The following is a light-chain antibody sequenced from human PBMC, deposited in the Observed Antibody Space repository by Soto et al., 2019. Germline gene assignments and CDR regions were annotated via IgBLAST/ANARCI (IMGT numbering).Light chain of an antibody. CDR3: QQYGSSPPRT. Sequence: EIVLTQSPGTLSLSPGERATLSCRASQSVSNDFLAWYQQKPGQXXXLXXYXAXTRATDVPDRFSGSGSGADFTLTISRLEPEDFAVYYCQQYGSSPPRTFGQGTKVDIK. J-gene: IGKJ1*01. CDR1: QSVSNDF. CDR2: XAX. V-gene: IGKV3-20*01.